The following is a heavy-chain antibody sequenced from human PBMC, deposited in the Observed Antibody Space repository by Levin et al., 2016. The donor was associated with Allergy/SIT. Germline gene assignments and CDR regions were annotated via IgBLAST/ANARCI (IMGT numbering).Heavy chain of an antibody. CDR2: ISYDGSNK. CDR1: DSPSVAMA. CDR3: AKSKGSSSWYSAYYYYYGMDV. D-gene: IGHD6-13*01. J-gene: IGHJ6*02. Sequence: GGSLRTSPVQPLDSPSVAMACTGSARLQGKGLEWVAVISYDGSNKYYADSVKGRFTISRDNSKNTLYLQMNSLRAEDTAVYYCAKSKGSSSWYSAYYYYYGMDVWGQGTTVTVSS. V-gene: IGHV3-30*18.